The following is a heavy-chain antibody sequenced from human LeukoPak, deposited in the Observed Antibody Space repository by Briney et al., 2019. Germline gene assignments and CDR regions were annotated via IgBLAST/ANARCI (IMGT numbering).Heavy chain of an antibody. CDR1: GGTFSSYA. CDR2: IIPIFGTA. V-gene: IGHV1-69*13. CDR3: ARARPGYNYGLGGDY. D-gene: IGHD5-24*01. Sequence: SVKVSCKASGGTFSSYAISWVRQAPGQGLEWMGGIIPIFGTANYAQKFQGRVTITADESTSTAYMELSSLRSEDTAVYYCARARPGYNYGLGGDYWGQGTLVTVSS. J-gene: IGHJ4*02.